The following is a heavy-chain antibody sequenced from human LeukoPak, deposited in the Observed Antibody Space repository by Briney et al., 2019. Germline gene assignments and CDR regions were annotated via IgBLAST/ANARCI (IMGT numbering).Heavy chain of an antibody. CDR3: AKELYGSGSYYRDYFDY. CDR1: GFTFSSYA. CDR2: ISGSGGST. V-gene: IGHV3-23*01. J-gene: IGHJ4*02. Sequence: GGSLRLSCAASGFTFSSYAMSWVRQAPGKGLEWVSAISGSGGSTYYADSVKGRFTISRDNSKNTLYLQMNSPRAEDTAVYYCAKELYGSGSYYRDYFDYWGQGTLVTVSS. D-gene: IGHD3-10*01.